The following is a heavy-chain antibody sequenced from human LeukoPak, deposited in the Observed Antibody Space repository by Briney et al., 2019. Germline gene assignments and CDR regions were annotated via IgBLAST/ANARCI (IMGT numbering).Heavy chain of an antibody. Sequence: PSETLSLTCAVYGVSFSGYSRSWVRQPPGKGLECIWEINHSGSTNYNPSLKSRVTISVDTSKNQFSLKLSSVTAADTAVYYCARDGLTPMVRGSLDYWGQGTLVTVSS. CDR3: ARDGLTPMVRGSLDY. CDR1: GVSFSGYS. J-gene: IGHJ4*02. CDR2: INHSGST. V-gene: IGHV4-34*01. D-gene: IGHD3-10*01.